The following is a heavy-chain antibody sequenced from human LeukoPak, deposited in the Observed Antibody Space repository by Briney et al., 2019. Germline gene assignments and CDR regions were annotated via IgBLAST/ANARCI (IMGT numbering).Heavy chain of an antibody. CDR3: ARVLRYCSGGNCYSGGLGYMDV. V-gene: IGHV3-48*01. Sequence: GGSLRLSCAASGFTFSSYSMNWVRQAPGKGREWVSYISSSISTIYYADSVKGRFTISRDNAKNSLYLQMNSLRAEDTAVYYCARVLRYCSGGNCYSGGLGYMDVWGKGTTVTISS. CDR2: ISSSISTI. CDR1: GFTFSSYS. J-gene: IGHJ6*03. D-gene: IGHD2-15*01.